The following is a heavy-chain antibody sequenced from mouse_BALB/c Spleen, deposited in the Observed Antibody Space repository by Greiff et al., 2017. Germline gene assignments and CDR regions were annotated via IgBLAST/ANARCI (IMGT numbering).Heavy chain of an antibody. J-gene: IGHJ2*01. V-gene: IGHV5-6-4*01. CDR1: GFTFSSYT. D-gene: IGHD1-1*01. Sequence: EVMLVESGGGLVKPGGSLKLSCAASGFTFSSYTMSWVRQTPEKRLEWVATISSGGSYTYYPDSVKGRFTISRDNAKNTLYLQMSSLKSEDTAMYYCTRDYGSSSFDYWGQGTTLTVSS. CDR2: ISSGGSYT. CDR3: TRDYGSSSFDY.